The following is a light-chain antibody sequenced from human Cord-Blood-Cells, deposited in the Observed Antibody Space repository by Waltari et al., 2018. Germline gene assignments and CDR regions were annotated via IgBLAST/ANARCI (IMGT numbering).Light chain of an antibody. CDR1: QRLLHSNGYNY. CDR3: MQALQTPT. V-gene: IGKV2-28*01. Sequence: EIVMTQSPLSLPVTPGEPATISCRPSQRLLHSNGYNYLDWYLQKPGQSPQLLIYLGSNRASGVPDRFSGSGSGTDFTLKISRVEAEDVGVYYCMQALQTPTFGQGTKVEIK. J-gene: IGKJ1*01. CDR2: LGS.